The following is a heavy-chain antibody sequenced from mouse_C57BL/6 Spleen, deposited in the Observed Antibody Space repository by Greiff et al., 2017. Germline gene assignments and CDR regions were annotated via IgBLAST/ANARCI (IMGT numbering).Heavy chain of an antibody. J-gene: IGHJ3*01. Sequence: VQLQQSGAELVKPGASVKLSCKASGYTFTSYWMHWVKQRPGHGLEWIGKIHPSVSDTNYNQKFKGKATLTADKSSSTAYMQLSSLTYEDSAVYYCAIHYYDNGAFAYWGQGTLLTVSA. CDR1: GYTFTSYW. D-gene: IGHD1-1*02. V-gene: IGHV1-74*01. CDR2: IHPSVSDT. CDR3: AIHYYDNGAFAY.